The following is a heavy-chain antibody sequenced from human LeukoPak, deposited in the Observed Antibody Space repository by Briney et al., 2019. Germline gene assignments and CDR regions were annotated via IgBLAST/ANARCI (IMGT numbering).Heavy chain of an antibody. V-gene: IGHV3-7*01. Sequence: GGSLRLSCAASGFTFSSYWMSWVRQAPGKGLEWVANIKQDGSEKYYVDSVKGRFTISRDNAKNSLYLQMNSLRAEDTAVYYCARGLVVAPFGYFDYWGQGTLATVSS. J-gene: IGHJ4*02. CDR3: ARGLVVAPFGYFDY. D-gene: IGHD3-22*01. CDR1: GFTFSSYW. CDR2: IKQDGSEK.